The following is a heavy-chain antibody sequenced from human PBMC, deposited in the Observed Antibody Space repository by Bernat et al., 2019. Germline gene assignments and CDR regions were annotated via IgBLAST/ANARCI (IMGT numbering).Heavy chain of an antibody. V-gene: IGHV4-39*01. J-gene: IGHJ4*02. CDR2: IYYSGDT. Sequence: QLQLQESGPGLVKPSETLSLTCTVSGGSISSSSYYWGWIRQPPGKGLEWIGSIYYSGDTNYNPSLKSRVTISVDTSKNQFSLKLSSVTAADTAVYYCASWDRSSGYYRFDSWGQGTLVTVSS. D-gene: IGHD3-22*01. CDR1: GGSISSSSYY. CDR3: ASWDRSSGYYRFDS.